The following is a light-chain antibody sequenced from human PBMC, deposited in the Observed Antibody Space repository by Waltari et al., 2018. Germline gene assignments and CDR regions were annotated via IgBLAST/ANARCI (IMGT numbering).Light chain of an antibody. CDR3: YSSDNSGFYKL. J-gene: IGLJ2*01. V-gene: IGLV3-10*01. CDR2: EDS. Sequence: SHELTQPPSVSVYPGQTARISCSGDALSRKYAYWYQQKSGQAPVLVIYEDSKRPSGIPERFSGSGSGTMATLTISGAQVDDEADYYCYSSDNSGFYKLFGGGTKLTVL. CDR1: ALSRKY.